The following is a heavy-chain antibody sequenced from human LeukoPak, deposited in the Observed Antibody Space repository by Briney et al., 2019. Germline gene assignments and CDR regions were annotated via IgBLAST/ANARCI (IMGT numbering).Heavy chain of an antibody. CDR2: IYTSGST. D-gene: IGHD6-19*01. J-gene: IGHJ3*02. CDR1: GGSISSYY. CDR3: ARDWPSLMDSSGWYDAFDI. V-gene: IGHV4-4*07. Sequence: SETLSLTCTVSGGSISSYYWSWIRQPAGKGLEWIGRIYTSGSTNYNPSLKSRVTMSVDTSKNQFSLRLSSVTAADTAVYYCARDWPSLMDSSGWYDAFDIWGQGTMVTVSS.